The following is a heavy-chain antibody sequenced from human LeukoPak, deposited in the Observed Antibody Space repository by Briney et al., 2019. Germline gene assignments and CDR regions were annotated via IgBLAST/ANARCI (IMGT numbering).Heavy chain of an antibody. CDR2: IYYSVTT. CDR3: ARVETSYYGSGTYEDWFDP. V-gene: IGHV4-34*01. J-gene: IGHJ5*02. D-gene: IGHD3-10*01. Sequence: PSETLSLTCAVYGGSFSGYYCSWIRQPPGKGLEWIGYIYYSVTTYYNPSLKSRVTIEVDTSKNQFSLRLSSVTAADTAVYYCARVETSYYGSGTYEDWFDPWGQGTLVIVSS. CDR1: GGSFSGYY.